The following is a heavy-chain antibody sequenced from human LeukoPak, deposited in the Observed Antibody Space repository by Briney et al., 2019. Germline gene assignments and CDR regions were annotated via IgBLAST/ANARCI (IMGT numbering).Heavy chain of an antibody. D-gene: IGHD4-23*01. CDR3: ARADPRGGKFDY. J-gene: IGHJ4*02. CDR2: IYYSGST. Sequence: SSETLSLTCTVSGGSINSRNYYWDWIRQPPGKGLEWIGYIYYSGSTNYNPSLKSRVTISVDTSKNQFSLKLSSVTAADTAVYYCARADPRGGKFDYWGQGTLVTVSS. CDR1: GGSINSRNYY. V-gene: IGHV4-61*05.